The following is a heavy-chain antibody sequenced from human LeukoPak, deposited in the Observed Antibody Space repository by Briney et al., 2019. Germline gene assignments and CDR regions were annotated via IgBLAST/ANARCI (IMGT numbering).Heavy chain of an antibody. CDR3: ARDPFDP. V-gene: IGHV3-7*01. CDR2: IKQGGSDK. J-gene: IGHJ5*02. CDR1: GFTLSNYW. Sequence: PGGSLRLSCEASGFTLSNYWMTWVRQAPGKGLEWVATIKQGGSDKFYVDSVKGRFTISGDNAKNSLFLEMNSVRVEDTAVYYCARDPFDPWGQGTRVTVSS.